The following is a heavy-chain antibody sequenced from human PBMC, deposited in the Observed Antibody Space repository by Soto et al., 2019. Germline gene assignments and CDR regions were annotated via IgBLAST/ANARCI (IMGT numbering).Heavy chain of an antibody. CDR1: GFSLSSSGVG. J-gene: IGHJ4*02. CDR3: ARLVVACITYYFAS. Sequence: QITLKESGPTLVKPTQTLTLTCTFSGFSLSSSGVGVGWIRQPPGKALEWLTFIYWDDDKRYSPSLKSRLTIPKDTSNNQVVLTLTNMDPVDTATYYCARLVVACITYYFASWGQGTLLTVSS. CDR2: IYWDDDK. V-gene: IGHV2-5*02. D-gene: IGHD2-15*01.